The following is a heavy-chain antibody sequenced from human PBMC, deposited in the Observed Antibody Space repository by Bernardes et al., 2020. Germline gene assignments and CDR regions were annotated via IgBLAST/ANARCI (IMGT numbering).Heavy chain of an antibody. CDR2: IKQDGSEK. J-gene: IGHJ4*02. CDR1: GFIFSNYW. Sequence: GSLRLSCAASGFIFSNYWMTWVRQAPGKGLEWVAIIKQDGSEKYYVDSVKGRFTISRDNAENSLYLQMNSLRAEDTAVYYCARHDCSSTSCPLDYWGQGTLVTVSS. CDR3: ARHDCSSTSCPLDY. D-gene: IGHD2-2*01. V-gene: IGHV3-7*04.